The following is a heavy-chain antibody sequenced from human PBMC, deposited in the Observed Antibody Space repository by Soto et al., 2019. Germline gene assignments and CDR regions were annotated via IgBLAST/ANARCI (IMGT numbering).Heavy chain of an antibody. J-gene: IGHJ5*02. CDR2: IYHSGST. D-gene: IGHD1-26*01. Sequence: SETLSLTCTVSGDSISSVDHYWSWIRQPPGKGLEWMGYIYHSGSTYYNPSLNSRLTIPIDTSTNRFSLNLTSVTAADTAVYFCARLRWETENNWFDPWGQGALVTVSS. V-gene: IGHV4-30-4*01. CDR3: ARLRWETENNWFDP. CDR1: GDSISSVDHY.